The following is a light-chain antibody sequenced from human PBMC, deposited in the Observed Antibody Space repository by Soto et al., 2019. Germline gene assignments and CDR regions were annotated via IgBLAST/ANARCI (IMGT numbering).Light chain of an antibody. CDR2: AAS. Sequence: DLQLTQSPSFLSASVGDRVTITCRASRGISSSLAWYQQKPGKAPKLLIYAASTLQSGVPPRFSGSGSETEFTLTISSLQPEDFATYYCQQLNSYPLFGPGTKVDIK. V-gene: IGKV1-9*01. J-gene: IGKJ3*01. CDR3: QQLNSYPL. CDR1: RGISSS.